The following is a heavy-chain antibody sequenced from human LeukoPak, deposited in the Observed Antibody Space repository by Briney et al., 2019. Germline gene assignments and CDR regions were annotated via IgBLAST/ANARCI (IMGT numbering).Heavy chain of an antibody. CDR1: GFTFDDYA. CDR3: AELGITMIGGV. Sequence: GRSLRLSCAASGFTFDDYAMHRVRQAPGKGLEWVSYISSSGSTIYYADSVKGRFTISRDNAKNSLYLQMNSLRAEDTAVYYCAELGITMIGGVWGKGITVTISS. J-gene: IGHJ6*04. D-gene: IGHD3-10*02. V-gene: IGHV3-48*03. CDR2: ISSSGSTI.